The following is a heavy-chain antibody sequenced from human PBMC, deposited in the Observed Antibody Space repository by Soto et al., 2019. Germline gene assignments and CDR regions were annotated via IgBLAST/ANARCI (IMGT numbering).Heavy chain of an antibody. Sequence: SETLSLTCAVYGGSFSDYYWSWIRQPPGKGLEWIGEINHSGSTNHNPSLKSRVTISVDTSKNQFSLKLSSVTAADTAVYYCARGRIVAPRPTAYWGQGTLVTVSS. CDR3: ARGRIVAPRPTAY. CDR1: GGSFSDYY. D-gene: IGHD3-22*01. CDR2: INHSGST. J-gene: IGHJ4*02. V-gene: IGHV4-34*01.